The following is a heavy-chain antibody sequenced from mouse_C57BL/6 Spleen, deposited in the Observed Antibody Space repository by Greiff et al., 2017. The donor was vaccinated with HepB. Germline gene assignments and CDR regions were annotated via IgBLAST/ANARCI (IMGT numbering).Heavy chain of an antibody. CDR1: GYTFTSYW. J-gene: IGHJ4*01. Sequence: QVQLQQPGAELVKPGASVKLSCKASGYTFTSYWMQWVKQRPGQGLEWIGEIDPSDSYTNYNQKFKGKATLTVDTSSSTAYMQLSSLTSEDSAVCYCAFYGSSYVLYAMDYWGQGTSVTVSS. CDR3: AFYGSSYVLYAMDY. D-gene: IGHD1-1*01. V-gene: IGHV1-50*01. CDR2: IDPSDSYT.